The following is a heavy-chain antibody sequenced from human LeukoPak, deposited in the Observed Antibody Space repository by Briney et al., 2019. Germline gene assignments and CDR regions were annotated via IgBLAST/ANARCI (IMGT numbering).Heavy chain of an antibody. V-gene: IGHV4-4*02. CDR1: GASISSTYW. CDR3: ATRATDGPL. CDR2: IHDSGST. D-gene: IGHD5-24*01. J-gene: IGHJ4*02. Sequence: PSETLCLTCAVSGASISSTYWSTWVRQPPGKGLEWIGEIHDSGSTNYNPSLKSRVTISVDKSKKQFSLNLTSVTAADTAVYYCATRATDGPLWGQGTLVTVSS.